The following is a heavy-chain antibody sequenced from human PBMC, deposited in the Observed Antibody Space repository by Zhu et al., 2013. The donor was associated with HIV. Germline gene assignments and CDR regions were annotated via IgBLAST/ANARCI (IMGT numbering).Heavy chain of an antibody. J-gene: IGHJ6*02. CDR2: INPNSGGT. Sequence: QVQLVQSGAEVKKPGASVKVSCKASGYTFTGYYMHWVRQAPGQGLEWMGWINPNSGGTNYAQKFQGRVTMTRDTSISTAYMELSRLRSDDTAVYYCAREHGSGTQYYYGMDVWGQGDHGSPVSS. V-gene: IGHV1-2*02. CDR1: GYTFTGYY. D-gene: IGHD3-10*01. CDR3: AREHGSGTQYYYGMDV.